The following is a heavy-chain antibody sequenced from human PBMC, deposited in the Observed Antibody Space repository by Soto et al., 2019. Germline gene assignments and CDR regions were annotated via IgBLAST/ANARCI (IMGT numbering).Heavy chain of an antibody. J-gene: IGHJ4*02. CDR3: ARVAPWSPGYSSGWLGGHFDY. D-gene: IGHD6-19*01. CDR1: GYTFTSYA. CDR2: INAGNGNT. V-gene: IGHV1-3*01. Sequence: ASVKVSCKASGYTFTSYAMHWVRQAPGQRLEWMGWINAGNGNTKYSQKFQGRVTITRDTSASTAYMELSSLRSEDTAVYYCARVAPWSPGYSSGWLGGHFDYWGQGTLVTVSS.